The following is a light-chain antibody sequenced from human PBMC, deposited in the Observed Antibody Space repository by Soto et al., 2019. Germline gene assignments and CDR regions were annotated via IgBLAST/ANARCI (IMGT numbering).Light chain of an antibody. J-gene: IGLJ3*02. CDR2: EVS. Sequence: QSALTQPASVSGSPGQSITISCTGTSSDVGGYNYVSWYQQHPGKAPKLMIYEVSNRPSGVSNRFSGSKSGNTASLTISGLQAEDEADYYCSSYTKPHFHWVFGGGTKVTVL. V-gene: IGLV2-14*01. CDR3: SSYTKPHFHWV. CDR1: SSDVGGYNY.